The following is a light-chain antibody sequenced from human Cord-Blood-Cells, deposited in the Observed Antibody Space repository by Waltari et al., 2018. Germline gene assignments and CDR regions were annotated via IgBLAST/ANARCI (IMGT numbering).Light chain of an antibody. J-gene: IGLJ1*01. Sequence: QSALTQPASVSGSPGQSITISCTGTSSDVGGYTPVSWYQQHPGKAPKLMIYEVSKRPSGVSNRFSGSKSGNTASLTISGLQAEDEADYYCCSYAGSTLYVFGTGTKVTVL. CDR3: CSYAGSTLYV. V-gene: IGLV2-23*02. CDR2: EVS. CDR1: SSDVGGYTP.